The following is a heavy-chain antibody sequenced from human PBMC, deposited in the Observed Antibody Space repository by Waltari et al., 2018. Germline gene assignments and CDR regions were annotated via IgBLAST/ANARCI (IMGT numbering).Heavy chain of an antibody. J-gene: IGHJ4*02. Sequence: QVQLVQSGAEVKKPGSSVKVSCKASGGTFSSYAISWARQAPGQGLEWMGGIIPIFGTANYAQKFQGRVTITADESTSTAYMELSSLRSEDTAVYYCARDGVVGDYYDSSGYYYVWGQGTLVTVSS. CDR1: GGTFSSYA. D-gene: IGHD3-22*01. CDR3: ARDGVVGDYYDSSGYYYV. CDR2: IIPIFGTA. V-gene: IGHV1-69*01.